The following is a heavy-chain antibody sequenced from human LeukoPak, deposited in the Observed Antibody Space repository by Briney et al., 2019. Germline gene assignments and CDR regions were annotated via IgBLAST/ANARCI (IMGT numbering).Heavy chain of an antibody. D-gene: IGHD3-22*01. CDR1: GGTFSSYA. CDR2: IIPIFGTA. J-gene: IGHJ4*02. CDR3: ARDSGYYDSSGYYYPGTGYFDY. V-gene: IGHV1-69*05. Sequence: ASVKVSCKASGGTFSSYAISWVRQAPGQGLEWMGGIIPIFGTANYAQKFQGRVTITTDESTSTAYMELSSLRSEDTAVYYCARDSGYYDSSGYYYPGTGYFDYWGQGTLVTVSS.